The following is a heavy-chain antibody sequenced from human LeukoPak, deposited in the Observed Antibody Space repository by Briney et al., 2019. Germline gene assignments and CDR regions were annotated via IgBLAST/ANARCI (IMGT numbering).Heavy chain of an antibody. Sequence: PGGSLRLSCAASGFTFSGYDMHWVRQATGKGLDWVSAIGTADDTYYSDSVKGRFTIHRENATNTFYLQINSLRVEDTGVYYCAREADGMDVWGQGTTVTVSS. CDR1: GFTFSGYD. CDR3: AREADGMDV. J-gene: IGHJ6*02. D-gene: IGHD6-25*01. V-gene: IGHV3-13*01. CDR2: IGTADDT.